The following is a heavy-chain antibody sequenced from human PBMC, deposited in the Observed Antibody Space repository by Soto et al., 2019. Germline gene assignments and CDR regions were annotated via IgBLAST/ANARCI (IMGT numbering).Heavy chain of an antibody. J-gene: IGHJ6*02. D-gene: IGHD1-7*01. Sequence: PSETLSLTCAVSGGSISSGGYSWSWIRQPPGKGLEWIGYMYHSGSTYYNPSLKSRVTISVDTSKNQFSLKLNSVTAADTALYYCARLNAGTTYYYYGMDVWGQGTTVTVSS. CDR1: GGSISSGGYS. CDR3: ARLNAGTTYYYYGMDV. V-gene: IGHV4-30-2*03. CDR2: MYHSGST.